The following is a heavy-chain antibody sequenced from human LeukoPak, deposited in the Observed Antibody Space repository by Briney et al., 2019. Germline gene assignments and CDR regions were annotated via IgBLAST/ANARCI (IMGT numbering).Heavy chain of an antibody. D-gene: IGHD3-10*01. Sequence: GGSLRLSCAASGFTFTSYSMNWVRQAPGKGLEWVSSISSRSVYISYADSVKGRFTISRDNAKNSLYLHTNSLRAEDTAVYYCARAQYYGSGTHSGAFDIWGQGTMVTVSS. CDR3: ARAQYYGSGTHSGAFDI. CDR2: ISSRSVYI. V-gene: IGHV3-21*01. CDR1: GFTFTSYS. J-gene: IGHJ3*02.